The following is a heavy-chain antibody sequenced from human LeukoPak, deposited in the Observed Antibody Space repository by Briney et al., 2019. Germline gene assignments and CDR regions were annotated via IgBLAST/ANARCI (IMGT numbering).Heavy chain of an antibody. Sequence: SETLSLTCTVSGYSISNDYYWGCFRQPPGKGLEWIGSIYHSGNTYYNPSLTSRVTISVDTSKNQFSLKLSSVTAADTAVYYCARSYRRWNLRAFDIWGQGTMVTVSS. D-gene: IGHD4-23*01. J-gene: IGHJ3*02. CDR3: ARSYRRWNLRAFDI. CDR1: GYSISNDYY. V-gene: IGHV4-38-2*02. CDR2: IYHSGNT.